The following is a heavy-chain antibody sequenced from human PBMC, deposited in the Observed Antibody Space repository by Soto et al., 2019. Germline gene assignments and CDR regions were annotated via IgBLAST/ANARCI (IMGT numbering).Heavy chain of an antibody. J-gene: IGHJ4*02. D-gene: IGHD3-22*01. CDR2: IYYSGST. CDR3: ARGSDSSLYYFDY. CDR1: GGSISSSSYY. Sequence: SETLSLTCTVSGGSISSSSYYWGWIRQPPGKGLEWIGSIYYSGSTYYNPSLKSRVTISVDTSKNQFSLKLSSVTAADTAVYYCARGSDSSLYYFDYWGQGTLVTVSS. V-gene: IGHV4-39*01.